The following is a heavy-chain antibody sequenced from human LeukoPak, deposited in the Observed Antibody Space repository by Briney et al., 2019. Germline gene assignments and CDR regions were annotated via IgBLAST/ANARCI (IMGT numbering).Heavy chain of an antibody. Sequence: DPGGSLRLSCAASGFTFSSYAMSWVRQAPGKGLEWVSAISGSGGSTYYADSVKGRFTISRDNSKNTLYLQMNTLRAQDTAVYYCARDTYGHSSSRFDPWGQGTLVTVSS. J-gene: IGHJ5*02. CDR3: ARDTYGHSSSRFDP. CDR2: ISGSGGST. D-gene: IGHD2-15*01. CDR1: GFTFSSYA. V-gene: IGHV3-23*01.